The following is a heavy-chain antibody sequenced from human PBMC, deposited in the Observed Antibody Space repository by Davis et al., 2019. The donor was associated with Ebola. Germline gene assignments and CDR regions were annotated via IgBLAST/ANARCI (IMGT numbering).Heavy chain of an antibody. CDR1: GGSISSSSYY. CDR3: ARGYSSGWYKGWFDP. J-gene: IGHJ5*02. Sequence: SETLSLTCTVSGGSISSSSYYWGWIRQPPGKGLEWIGEINHSGSTNYNPSLKSRVTISVDTSKNQFSLKLSSVTAADTAVYYCARGYSSGWYKGWFDPWGQGTLVTVSS. CDR2: INHSGST. D-gene: IGHD6-19*01. V-gene: IGHV4-39*07.